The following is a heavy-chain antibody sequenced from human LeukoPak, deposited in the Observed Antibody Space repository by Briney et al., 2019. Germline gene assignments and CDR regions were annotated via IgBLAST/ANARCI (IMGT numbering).Heavy chain of an antibody. V-gene: IGHV4-59*08. Sequence: PSETLSLTCTVSGGSISSYYWSWIRQPPGKGLEWIGYIYYSGSTNSNPSLKSRVTISVDTSKNQFSLKLSSVTAADTAVYYCARHGGRRVVPHFDYWGQGTLVTVSS. CDR3: ARHGGRRVVPHFDY. J-gene: IGHJ4*02. CDR2: IYYSGST. D-gene: IGHD4-23*01. CDR1: GGSISSYY.